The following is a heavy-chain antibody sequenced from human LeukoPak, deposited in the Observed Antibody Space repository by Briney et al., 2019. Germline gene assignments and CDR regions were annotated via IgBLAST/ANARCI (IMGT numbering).Heavy chain of an antibody. CDR3: ARVSYGSGSSWEQIYAFDI. CDR2: IIPIFGTA. Sequence: SVKVSCKASGGTFSSYAISWVRQAPGQGLEWMRRIIPIFGTANYAQKFQGRVTITTDESTSTAYMELSSLRSEDTAVYYCARVSYGSGSSWEQIYAFDIWGQGKMVTVSS. V-gene: IGHV1-69*05. CDR1: GGTFSSYA. J-gene: IGHJ3*02. D-gene: IGHD3-10*01.